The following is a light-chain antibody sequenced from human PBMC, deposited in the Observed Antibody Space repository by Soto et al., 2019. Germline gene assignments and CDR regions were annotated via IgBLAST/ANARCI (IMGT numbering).Light chain of an antibody. CDR3: QQYDRFPYT. V-gene: IGKV1-5*03. CDR2: KAS. Sequence: DIQMTQSPSTLSASVGDTVNITCRASQSISNWLAWYQQKPGQAPKLLIHKASTLESGVPSRFSGSGSGTEFTLTISSLQPDDFATFYCQQYDRFPYTLGQGTKLEIK. J-gene: IGKJ2*01. CDR1: QSISNW.